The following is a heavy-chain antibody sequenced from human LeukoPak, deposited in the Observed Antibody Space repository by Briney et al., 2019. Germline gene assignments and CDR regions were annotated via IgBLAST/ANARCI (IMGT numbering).Heavy chain of an antibody. D-gene: IGHD6-19*01. CDR3: ARHRQSGQWLVKSLGKGRWDY. V-gene: IGHV1-2*02. Sequence: ASVKVSCKASGYTFTGYYMHWVRQAPGQGLEWMGWINPNSGGTNYAQKFQGRVTMTRDTSISTAYMELSRLRSDDTAVYYCARHRQSGQWLVKSLGKGRWDYWGQGTLVTVSS. CDR2: INPNSGGT. J-gene: IGHJ4*02. CDR1: GYTFTGYY.